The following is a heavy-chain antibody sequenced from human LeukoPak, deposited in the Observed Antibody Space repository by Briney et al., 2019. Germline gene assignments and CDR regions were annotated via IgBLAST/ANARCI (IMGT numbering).Heavy chain of an antibody. Sequence: PGGSLRLSCAASGFTFSSYGMHWVRQAPGKGLEWVAVICYDGSNKYYADSVKGRFTISRDNFKNTLYLQMNSLRAEDTAVYYCARDSILEYYYGSGSHGMDVWGQGTTVTVSS. CDR2: ICYDGSNK. CDR1: GFTFSSYG. V-gene: IGHV3-33*01. CDR3: ARDSILEYYYGSGSHGMDV. D-gene: IGHD3-10*01. J-gene: IGHJ6*02.